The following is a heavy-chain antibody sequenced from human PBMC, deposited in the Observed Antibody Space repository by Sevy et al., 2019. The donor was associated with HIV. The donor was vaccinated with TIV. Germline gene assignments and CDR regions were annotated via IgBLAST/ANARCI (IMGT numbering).Heavy chain of an antibody. J-gene: IGHJ4*02. CDR3: ARDGPSSSLYYFDY. Sequence: GGSLRLSCAASGFTFSSYWMHWVRQAPGNGLVWVSRINSDGSSTSYADSVKGRFTISRDNAKNTLYLQMNSLRAEDTAVYYCARDGPSSSLYYFDYWGQGTLVTVSS. CDR1: GFTFSSYW. CDR2: INSDGSST. D-gene: IGHD6-6*01. V-gene: IGHV3-74*01.